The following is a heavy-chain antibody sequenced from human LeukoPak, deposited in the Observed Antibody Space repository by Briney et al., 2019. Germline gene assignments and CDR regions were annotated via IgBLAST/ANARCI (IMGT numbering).Heavy chain of an antibody. CDR1: GFPFGSYA. CDR2: MRDDGSHK. D-gene: IGHD3-10*01. Sequence: GGSLRLPCALSGFPFGSYAMHWVRPPPGKGLEWVAFMRDDGSHKEDADSVRGRFTISRDNSKNTLYLQMKSLRAEDTAVYYCAKNEAALRGVGDGFDIWGQGTMVTVSS. CDR3: AKNEAALRGVGDGFDI. V-gene: IGHV3-30*02. J-gene: IGHJ3*02.